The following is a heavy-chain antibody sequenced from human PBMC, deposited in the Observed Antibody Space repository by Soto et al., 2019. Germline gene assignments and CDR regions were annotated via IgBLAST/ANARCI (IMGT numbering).Heavy chain of an antibody. CDR1: GYTFTGYY. D-gene: IGHD6-6*01. CDR3: ARDSSRIAALAFDI. Sequence: ASVKVSCKASGYTFTGYYMHWVRQAPGQGLEWMGWINPNSGGTNYAQKFQGWVTMTRDTSISTAYMELSRLRSDDTAVYYCARDSSRIAALAFDIWGQGTMVTVSS. V-gene: IGHV1-2*04. CDR2: INPNSGGT. J-gene: IGHJ3*02.